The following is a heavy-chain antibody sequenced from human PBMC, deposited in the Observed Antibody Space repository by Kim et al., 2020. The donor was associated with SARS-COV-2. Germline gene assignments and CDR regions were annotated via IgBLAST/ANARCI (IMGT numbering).Heavy chain of an antibody. CDR1: GFTFSNYA. CDR3: VKDLTTWVIAFDI. D-gene: IGHD4-4*01. J-gene: IGHJ3*02. CDR2: ISGSALST. V-gene: IGHV3-23*01. Sequence: GGSLRLSCAASGFTFSNYAMSWVRQAPGKGLEWVSGISGSALSTYYADSVKGRFTISRDNSKNTLFLQMNSLRADDTAVYYCVKDLTTWVIAFDIWGQGTMVTVSS.